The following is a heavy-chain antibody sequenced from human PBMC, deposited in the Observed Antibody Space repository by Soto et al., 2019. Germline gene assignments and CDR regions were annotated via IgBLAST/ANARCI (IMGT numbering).Heavy chain of an antibody. Sequence: RGESLKISCKGSGYSFTSYWISWVRQMPGKGLEWMGRIDPSDSYTNYSPSFQGHVTISADKSISTAYLQWSSLKASDTAMYYCATLSVCWPYYYYGMDVWGQGTTVTVSS. CDR3: ATLSVCWPYYYYGMDV. J-gene: IGHJ6*02. V-gene: IGHV5-10-1*01. CDR2: IDPSDSYT. D-gene: IGHD2-8*01. CDR1: GYSFTSYW.